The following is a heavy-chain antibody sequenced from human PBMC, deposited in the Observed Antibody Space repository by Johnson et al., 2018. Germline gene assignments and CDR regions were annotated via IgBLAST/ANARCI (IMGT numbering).Heavy chain of an antibody. CDR1: GYTFTSYD. J-gene: IGHJ3*02. Sequence: QVQLVESGAEVKKPGASVNVSCKASGYTFTSYDLNWVRQAPGQGLEWMGWMNPNSGNTGYAQKFQGRVTMTRNTSISTAYMELSSLRSEDTAVYYCEREAAALSFDSWGQGTMVTVSS. CDR2: MNPNSGNT. V-gene: IGHV1-8*01. CDR3: EREAAALSFDS. D-gene: IGHD6-13*01.